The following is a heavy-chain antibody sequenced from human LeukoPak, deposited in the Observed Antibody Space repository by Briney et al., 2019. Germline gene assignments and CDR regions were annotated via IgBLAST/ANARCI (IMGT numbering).Heavy chain of an antibody. CDR2: IIPIFGTA. CDR3: AREYSYGNDGGFDP. V-gene: IGHV1-69*06. J-gene: IGHJ5*02. CDR1: GGTFSSYA. D-gene: IGHD5-18*01. Sequence: GASVKVSCKASGGTFSSYAISWVRQAPGQGLEWMGGIIPIFGTANYAQKFQGRVTITADKSTSTAYTELRSLRSDDTAVYYCAREYSYGNDGGFDPWGQGTLVTVSS.